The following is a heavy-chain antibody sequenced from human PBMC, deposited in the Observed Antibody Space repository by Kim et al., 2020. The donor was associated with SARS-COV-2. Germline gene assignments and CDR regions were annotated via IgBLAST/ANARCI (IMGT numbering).Heavy chain of an antibody. Sequence: SETLSLTCAVYGGSFSGYYWSWIRQHPGKGLEWIGEINHSGSTNYNPSLKSRVTISVDTSKNQFSLKLSSVTAADTAVYYCARGLRGAAAGSWFDPWGQGTLVTVSS. CDR2: INHSGST. J-gene: IGHJ5*02. D-gene: IGHD6-13*01. CDR3: ARGLRGAAAGSWFDP. CDR1: GGSFSGYY. V-gene: IGHV4-34*01.